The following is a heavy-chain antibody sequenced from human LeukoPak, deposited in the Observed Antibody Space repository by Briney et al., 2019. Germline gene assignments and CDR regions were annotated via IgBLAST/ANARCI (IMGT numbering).Heavy chain of an antibody. CDR1: GYTFLNSV. V-gene: IGHV1-18*01. Sequence: ASVKVSCKASGYTFLNSVITCVLQAPGQGIEWLGWISAYNGNTDYAQKFQGRVNMTTDTSPTTAYMHMASHSSDETAVYYCARGRDKGDYWGQGTLVTVSS. J-gene: IGHJ4*02. CDR2: ISAYNGNT. CDR3: ARGRDKGDY.